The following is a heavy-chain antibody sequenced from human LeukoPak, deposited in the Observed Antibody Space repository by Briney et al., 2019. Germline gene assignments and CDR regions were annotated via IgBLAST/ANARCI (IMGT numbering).Heavy chain of an antibody. CDR2: ISSNGGST. D-gene: IGHD2-2*01. CDR3: AKVTNSSTSTDAFDI. CDR1: GFTFSSYA. Sequence: GGSLRPSCAASGFTFSSYAMHWVRQAPGKGLEYVSAISSNGGSTYYANSVKGRFTISRDNPKNTLYLQMNSLRAEDTAVYYCAKVTNSSTSTDAFDIWGQGTMVTVSS. J-gene: IGHJ3*02. V-gene: IGHV3-64*01.